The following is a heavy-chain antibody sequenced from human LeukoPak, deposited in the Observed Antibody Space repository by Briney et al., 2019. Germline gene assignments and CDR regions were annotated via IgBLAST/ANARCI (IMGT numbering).Heavy chain of an antibody. V-gene: IGHV1-8*01. D-gene: IGHD3-22*01. CDR3: ARDLEYYYDSSGYYYVRPPFDY. J-gene: IGHJ4*02. CDR2: MNPNSGNT. Sequence: ASVKVSCKASGYTFTSFDINWVRQATGQGLEWVGWMNPNSGNTGYAQKLQGRVTMTTDTSTSTAYMELRSLRSDDTAVYYCARDLEYYYDSSGYYYVRPPFDYWGQGTLVTVSS. CDR1: GYTFTSFD.